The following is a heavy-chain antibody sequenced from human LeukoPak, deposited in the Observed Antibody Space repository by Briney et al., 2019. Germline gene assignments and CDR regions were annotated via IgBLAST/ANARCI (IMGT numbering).Heavy chain of an antibody. CDR1: GYTFTSYY. D-gene: IGHD3-10*01. Sequence: DSVKVSCKASGYTFTSYYMHWVRQAPGQGLEWMGIINPSGGSTSYAQKFQGRVTMTRDTSTSTVYMELSSLRSEDTAVYYCARAHSTLVRGVIIPSYWGQGTLVTVSS. CDR3: ARAHSTLVRGVIIPSY. CDR2: INPSGGST. J-gene: IGHJ4*02. V-gene: IGHV1-46*01.